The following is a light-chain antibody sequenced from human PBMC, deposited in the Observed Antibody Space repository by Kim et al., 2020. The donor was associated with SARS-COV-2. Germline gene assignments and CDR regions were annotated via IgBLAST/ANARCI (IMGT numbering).Light chain of an antibody. V-gene: IGLV7-46*01. CDR1: TGTVTSGHY. CDR3: LLSSNGVRV. J-gene: IGLJ3*02. CDR2: DTN. Sequence: QAVVTQEPSLTVSPGGTVTLTCESSTGTVTSGHYPYWFQQRPGQTPRTLIYDTNRKHSWTPARFSGSILGGKAALTLSGAQPDDEADYYCLLSSNGVRVFGGGTQLTVL.